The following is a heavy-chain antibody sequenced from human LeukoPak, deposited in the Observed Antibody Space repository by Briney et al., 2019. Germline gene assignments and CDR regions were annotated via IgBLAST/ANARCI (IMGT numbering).Heavy chain of an antibody. Sequence: PGRSLRLSCAASGFTFSSYWIHWVRQAPGKGLVWVSRINSDGSSTSYADSVKGRFTISRDNAKNTLYLQMNSLRAEDTAVYYCARDLTVAAYYYYYYGMDVWGQGTTVTVSS. CDR2: INSDGSST. CDR1: GFTFSSYW. J-gene: IGHJ6*02. D-gene: IGHD6-19*01. V-gene: IGHV3-74*01. CDR3: ARDLTVAAYYYYYYGMDV.